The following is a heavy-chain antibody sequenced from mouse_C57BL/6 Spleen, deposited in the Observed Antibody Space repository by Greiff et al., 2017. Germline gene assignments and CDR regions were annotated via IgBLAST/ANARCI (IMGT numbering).Heavy chain of an antibody. CDR1: GYTFTSYT. D-gene: IGHD4-1*01. CDR2: INPSSGYT. CDR3: ARSRVSNFFDY. J-gene: IGHJ2*01. Sequence: VQLQQSGAELARPGASVKMSCKASGYTFTSYTMHWVKQRPGQGLEWIGYINPSSGYTKYNQKFQDKATLTEDKSSSTAYMQLSSLTSEDSAVYYCARSRVSNFFDYWGQGTTLTVSS. V-gene: IGHV1-4*01.